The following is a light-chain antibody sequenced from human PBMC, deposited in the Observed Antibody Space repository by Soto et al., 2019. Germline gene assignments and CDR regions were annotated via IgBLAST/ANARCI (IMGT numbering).Light chain of an antibody. CDR2: RAS. V-gene: IGKV1-5*03. J-gene: IGKJ1*01. CDR1: QSINSW. CDR3: QQYDTYGAWT. Sequence: DIQMTQSPSTLSASVGDRVTITCRASQSINSWLAWYQQKPGKAPKLLIYRASSLESGVPSRFSGSASGTEFTLTITSLQPDDFATYNCQQYDTYGAWTFGQGTKVEIK.